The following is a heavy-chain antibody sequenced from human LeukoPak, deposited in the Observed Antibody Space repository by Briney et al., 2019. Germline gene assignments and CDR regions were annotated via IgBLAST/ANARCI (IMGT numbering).Heavy chain of an antibody. CDR3: AKAYGTNGYYQLPIDF. CDR1: GFTFSSHG. Sequence: GGSLRLSCAASGFTFSSHGMNWVRQAPGKGLEWVSGISPSGGITYYTDSVKGRFTISRDNSRNTLYLQLSNLRADDTALYYCAKAYGTNGYYQLPIDFWGRGTLVTVSS. D-gene: IGHD3-22*01. CDR2: ISPSGGIT. J-gene: IGHJ4*02. V-gene: IGHV3-23*01.